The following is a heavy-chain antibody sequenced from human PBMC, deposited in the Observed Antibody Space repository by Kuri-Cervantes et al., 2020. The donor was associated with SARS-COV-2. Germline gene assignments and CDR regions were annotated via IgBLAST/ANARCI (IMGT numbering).Heavy chain of an antibody. D-gene: IGHD3-3*01. CDR3: ARDRREITIFGAIYYGMDV. CDR1: GGSFSGYY. Sequence: SETLSLTCAVYGGSFSGYYWSWIRQPPGKGLEWIGEINHSGSTNYNPSLKSRVTISVDTSKNQFSLKLSSVTAADTAVYYCARDRREITIFGAIYYGMDVWGQGTTVTVSS. J-gene: IGHJ6*02. CDR2: INHSGST. V-gene: IGHV4-34*01.